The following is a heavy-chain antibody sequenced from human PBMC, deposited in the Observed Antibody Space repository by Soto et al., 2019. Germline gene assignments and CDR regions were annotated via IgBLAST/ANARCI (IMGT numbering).Heavy chain of an antibody. Sequence: SETLSLTCAVYGGSFSGYYWSWIRQPPGKGLEWIGEINHSGSTNYNPSLKSRVTISVDTSKNQFSLKLSSVTAADTAVYYCARGLGAAAAHQYGYWGQGTLVTVSS. D-gene: IGHD6-13*01. CDR2: INHSGST. CDR1: GGSFSGYY. J-gene: IGHJ4*02. V-gene: IGHV4-34*01. CDR3: ARGLGAAAAHQYGY.